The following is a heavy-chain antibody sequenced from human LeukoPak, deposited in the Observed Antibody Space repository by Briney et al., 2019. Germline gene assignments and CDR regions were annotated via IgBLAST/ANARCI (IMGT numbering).Heavy chain of an antibody. CDR3: AKAHRKVYGSLQNDCWSGYPPNYYYYYYMDV. D-gene: IGHD3-3*01. V-gene: IGHV3-30*02. J-gene: IGHJ6*03. CDR2: IRYDGSNK. CDR1: GFTFSSYG. Sequence: GGSLRLSCAASGFTFSSYGMHWVRQAPGKGLEWVAFIRYDGSNKYYADSVKGRFTISRDNSKNTLYLQMNSLRAEDTAVYYCAKAHRKVYGSLQNDCWSGYPPNYYYYYYMDVWGKGTTVAVSS.